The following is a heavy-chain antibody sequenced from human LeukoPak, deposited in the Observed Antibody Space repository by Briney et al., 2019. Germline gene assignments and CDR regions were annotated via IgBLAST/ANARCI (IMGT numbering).Heavy chain of an antibody. CDR1: VGSIRSYY. CDR3: AVCSWYNWFDP. D-gene: IGHD6-13*01. CDR2: IYYSGST. J-gene: IGHJ5*02. V-gene: IGHV4-59*01. Sequence: SETLSLTCTVSVGSIRSYYWRWIRQPPGKGLEWIGYIYYSGSTNYNPSLKSRVTISVDTSKNQFSLKLSSVTAADTAVYYCAVCSWYNWFDPWGQGTLVTVSS.